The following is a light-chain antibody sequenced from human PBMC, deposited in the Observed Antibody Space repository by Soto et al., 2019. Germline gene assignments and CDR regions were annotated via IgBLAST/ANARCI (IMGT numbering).Light chain of an antibody. CDR1: QSVSSSY. V-gene: IGKV3-20*01. J-gene: IGKJ1*01. Sequence: EIVLTQSPGTLSLSPGGRATLSCRASQSVSSSYLAWYQQKPGQAPRLLTYGASSRATGIPDRFSGSGSGTDFTLTISRLEPEDFAVYYCQQYGSSPRTFGQGPKVDIK. CDR3: QQYGSSPRT. CDR2: GAS.